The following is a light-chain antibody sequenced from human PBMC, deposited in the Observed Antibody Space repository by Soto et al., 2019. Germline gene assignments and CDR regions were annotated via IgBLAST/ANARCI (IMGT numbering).Light chain of an antibody. Sequence: IVMTQSPATLSVSPGERATLSCRASQSVSSSLAWYQQKPGQGPRLLISGASTRATGIPARFSGSGSGTEFTLTLSSLQSEDFAVYNCQQYKNWLRSTVGGGTKVDIK. J-gene: IGKJ4*01. CDR3: QQYKNWLRST. CDR1: QSVSSS. CDR2: GAS. V-gene: IGKV3-15*01.